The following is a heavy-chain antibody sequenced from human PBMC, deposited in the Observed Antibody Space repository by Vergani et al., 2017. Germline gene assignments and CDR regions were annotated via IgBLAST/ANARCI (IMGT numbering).Heavy chain of an antibody. CDR1: GFTFSNAW. J-gene: IGHJ4*02. D-gene: IGHD3-22*01. CDR3: ATDDSSGNSNFDY. Sequence: EVQLVESGEGLVKPGGSLRLSCAASGFTFSNAWMSWVRQAPGKGLEWVGRIKSKTDGGTTDYAAPVKGRFTISRDDSKNTLYLQMNSLKAEDTAVYYCATDDSSGNSNFDYWGQGTLVTVSS. CDR2: IKSKTDGGTT. V-gene: IGHV3-15*01.